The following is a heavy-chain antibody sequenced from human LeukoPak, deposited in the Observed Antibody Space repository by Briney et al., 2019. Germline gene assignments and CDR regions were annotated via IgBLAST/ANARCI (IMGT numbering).Heavy chain of an antibody. D-gene: IGHD3-22*01. CDR1: GGSISSSSYY. V-gene: IGHV4-39*01. CDR2: IYYSGST. J-gene: IGHJ5*02. Sequence: SETLSLTCTVSGGSISSSSYYWGWIRQPPGKGLEWIGSIYYSGSTYYNPSLKSRVTISVDTSKNQFSLKVSSVTAADTAVYYCASLYDSSGGMPKCASWGQGTLVTVSS. CDR3: ASLYDSSGGMPKCAS.